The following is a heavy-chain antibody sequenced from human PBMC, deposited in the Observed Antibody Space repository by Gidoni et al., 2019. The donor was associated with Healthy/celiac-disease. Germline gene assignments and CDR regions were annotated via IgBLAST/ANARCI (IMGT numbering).Heavy chain of an antibody. CDR3: ARGTVTTQLPNWFDP. J-gene: IGHJ5*02. Sequence: EVQLVESGGGLVKPGGSVRLSCPASGFPLARYSMNWARQAPGKGLEWFSSISSSSSYIYDADSVKGRFTISRDNAKNSLYLQMNSLRAEDTAVYYCARGTVTTQLPNWFDPWGQGTLVTVSS. D-gene: IGHD4-17*01. V-gene: IGHV3-21*01. CDR1: GFPLARYS. CDR2: ISSSSSYI.